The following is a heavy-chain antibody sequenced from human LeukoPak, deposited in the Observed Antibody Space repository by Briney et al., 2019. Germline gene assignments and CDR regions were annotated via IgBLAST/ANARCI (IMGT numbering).Heavy chain of an antibody. CDR1: GFTFSSYG. D-gene: IGHD3-10*01. V-gene: IGHV3-30*02. CDR3: AKDRVGSYDGSGGLDY. J-gene: IGHJ4*02. Sequence: PGGSLRLSCAASGFTFSSYGMHWVRQAPGKGLEWVAFIRYDGSNKFYADSVKGRFTISRDSSKNTMYLQMNSLRAEETAVYYCAKDRVGSYDGSGGLDYWGQGTLVTVSS. CDR2: IRYDGSNK.